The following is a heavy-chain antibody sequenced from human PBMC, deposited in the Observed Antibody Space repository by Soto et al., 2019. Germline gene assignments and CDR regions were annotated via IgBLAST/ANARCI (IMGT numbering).Heavy chain of an antibody. CDR1: GGSISSSSYY. J-gene: IGHJ4*02. V-gene: IGHV4-39*01. Sequence: SETLSLTCTVSGGSISSSSYYWGWIRQPPGKGLEWIGSIYYSGSTYYNPSLKSRVTISVDTSKNQFSLKLSSVTAADTAVYYCARHGIAAAGVYFDYWGQGTLVTVSS. CDR2: IYYSGST. D-gene: IGHD6-13*01. CDR3: ARHGIAAAGVYFDY.